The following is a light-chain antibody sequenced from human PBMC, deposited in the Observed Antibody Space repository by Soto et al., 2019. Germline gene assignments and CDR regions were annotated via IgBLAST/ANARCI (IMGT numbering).Light chain of an antibody. CDR2: DTS. J-gene: IGKJ5*01. V-gene: IGKV3-11*01. CDR3: QQRSNWPPIT. CDR1: QSIDRF. Sequence: EIVLTQSPATLSLSPGERATLSCRASQSIDRFLAWYQQKPGQAPRLLIFDTSNRATGIPARFSGSGSGTDFPLTISSLEPDDFAVYYCQQRSNWPPITFGQGTRLEI.